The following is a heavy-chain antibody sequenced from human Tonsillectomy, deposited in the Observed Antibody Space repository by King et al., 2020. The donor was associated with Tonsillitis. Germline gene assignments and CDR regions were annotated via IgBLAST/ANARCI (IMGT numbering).Heavy chain of an antibody. CDR2: ISGSGGST. CDR3: AKGGYCTNGVCYTPGAFDI. D-gene: IGHD2-8*01. J-gene: IGHJ3*02. Sequence: VQLVESGGGLVQPGGALRLSCAASGFTFSSYAMSWVRQAQGKGLECVSAISGSGGSTYYADSVKGRFTISRDNSKNTLYLQMNSLRAEDTAVYYCAKGGYCTNGVCYTPGAFDIWGQGTMVTVSS. V-gene: IGHV3-23*04. CDR1: GFTFSSYA.